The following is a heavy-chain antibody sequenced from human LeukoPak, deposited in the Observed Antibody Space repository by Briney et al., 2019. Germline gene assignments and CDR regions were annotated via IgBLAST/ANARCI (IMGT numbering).Heavy chain of an antibody. CDR1: GGSISSGGYY. CDR3: ARDIGRGRDGYSGYASYYYYMDV. CDR2: IYYSGST. Sequence: KSSETLSLTCTVSGGSISSGGYYWGWIRQPPGKGLEWIGSIYYSGSTYYNPSLKSRVTISVDTSKNQFSLKLSSVTAADTAVYYCARDIGRGRDGYSGYASYYYYMDVWGKGTTVTVSS. D-gene: IGHD5-12*01. V-gene: IGHV4-39*07. J-gene: IGHJ6*03.